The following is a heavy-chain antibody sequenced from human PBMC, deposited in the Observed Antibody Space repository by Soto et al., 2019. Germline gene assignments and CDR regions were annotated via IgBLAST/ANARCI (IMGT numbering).Heavy chain of an antibody. J-gene: IGHJ4*02. Sequence: ASVKVSCKASGYTFTGYYIHWVRQAPGQGLEWMGWINPNRGGTKFAQQFQGRVSMTRDTSISTAYMELSRLRSDDTAVYYCAHRKTAAGKLDYFDYWGQGTLVTVSS. D-gene: IGHD6-13*01. CDR3: AHRKTAAGKLDYFDY. CDR2: INPNRGGT. V-gene: IGHV1-2*02. CDR1: GYTFTGYY.